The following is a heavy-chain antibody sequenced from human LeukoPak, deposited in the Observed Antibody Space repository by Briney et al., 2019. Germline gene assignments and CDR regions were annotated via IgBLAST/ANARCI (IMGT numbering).Heavy chain of an antibody. CDR1: GGSISSYY. CDR3: ARSVVVTAIWFDP. D-gene: IGHD2-21*02. V-gene: IGHV4-4*07. J-gene: IGHJ5*02. CDR2: IYTSGST. Sequence: KPSATLSLTCAVSGGSISSYYWSWIRQPAGKGVEWIGRIYTSGSTNYNPSLKSRVTMSVDTSKNQFSLKLSSVTAADTAVYYCARSVVVTAIWFDPWGQGTLVTVSS.